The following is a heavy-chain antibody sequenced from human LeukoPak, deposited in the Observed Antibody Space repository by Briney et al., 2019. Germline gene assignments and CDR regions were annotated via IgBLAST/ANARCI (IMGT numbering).Heavy chain of an antibody. Sequence: SETLSLTCTVSGTSINAFHWTWFRQPAGKGLEWIGLIYSSGSSLLNPSLKSRVAMSVDLTKNQLSLKLTSVTAADTAMYYCARKDGDYWGREPWSPSRQ. J-gene: IGHJ4*02. V-gene: IGHV4-4*07. CDR2: IYSSGSS. CDR1: GTSINAFH. CDR3: ARKDGDY.